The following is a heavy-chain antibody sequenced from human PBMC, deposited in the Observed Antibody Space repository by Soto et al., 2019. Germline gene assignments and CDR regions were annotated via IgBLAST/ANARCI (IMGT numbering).Heavy chain of an antibody. Sequence: QVQLVESGGGVVQPGRSLRLSCAAAGFTFSSYGMHWVRQAPGKGLEWVAATSYDGSNKHYADSVKGRFTISRDNSKNTVYLQMNSLRAEDTAVYYCAKESSGWLDWYFDLWGRGTLDTVSS. CDR2: TSYDGSNK. J-gene: IGHJ2*01. D-gene: IGHD6-19*01. CDR3: AKESSGWLDWYFDL. CDR1: GFTFSSYG. V-gene: IGHV3-30*18.